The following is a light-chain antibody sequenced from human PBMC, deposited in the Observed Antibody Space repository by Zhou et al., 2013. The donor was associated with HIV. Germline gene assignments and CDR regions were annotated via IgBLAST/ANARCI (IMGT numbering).Light chain of an antibody. CDR1: QSVRDY. Sequence: EIVMTQSPATLSVSPGERATLSCRASQSVRDYLAWYQQKPGQAPRLLIYDASTRATDIPDRFSGTGSGTEFSLTINSLQSEDFAVYYCQQYENWPETFGQGTKLEIK. CDR3: QQYENWPET. CDR2: DAS. J-gene: IGKJ2*01. V-gene: IGKV3-15*01.